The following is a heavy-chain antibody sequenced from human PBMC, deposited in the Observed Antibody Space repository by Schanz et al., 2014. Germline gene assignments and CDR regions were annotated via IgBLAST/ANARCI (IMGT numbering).Heavy chain of an antibody. CDR1: GGSISSSNYY. J-gene: IGHJ3*02. D-gene: IGHD4-17*01. V-gene: IGHV4-39*07. CDR2: IYYSGST. CDR3: ARDRGHGDLPGDI. Sequence: QLQLQESGPGLVKPSETLSLTCTVSGGSISSSNYYWGWIRQPPGKGLEWIESIYYSGSTYYNPSIKSRVTTSVDTSKNQFSLNLSSATAADTAVYYCARDRGHGDLPGDIWGQGTMVTVSS.